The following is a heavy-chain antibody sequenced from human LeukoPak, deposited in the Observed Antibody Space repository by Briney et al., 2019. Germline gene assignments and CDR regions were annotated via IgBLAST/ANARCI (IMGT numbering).Heavy chain of an antibody. CDR1: GGSISSYY. CDR2: IYTSGST. CDR3: ARQGYYDSSGYYTRGVVFNP. V-gene: IGHV4-4*09. J-gene: IGHJ5*02. Sequence: PSETLSLTCTVSGGSISSYYWSWIRQPPGKGLEWIGYIYTSGSTNYNPSLKSRVTISVDTSKNQFSLKLSSVTAADTAVYYCARQGYYDSSGYYTRGVVFNPWGQGTLVTVSS. D-gene: IGHD3-22*01.